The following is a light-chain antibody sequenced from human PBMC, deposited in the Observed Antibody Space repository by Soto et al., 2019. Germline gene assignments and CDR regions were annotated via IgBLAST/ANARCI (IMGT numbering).Light chain of an antibody. CDR1: QSVSSTY. CDR2: GSS. V-gene: IGKV3-20*01. Sequence: EIVLTQSPGTLSLSPGERATLSCRASQSVSSTYLAWYQQKPGQAPRLLIYGSSSRATGIPDRFSGSGSGTIFTLTISRLEPEDFALYYCQQYTTSPFTFGPGTKVDVK. J-gene: IGKJ3*01. CDR3: QQYTTSPFT.